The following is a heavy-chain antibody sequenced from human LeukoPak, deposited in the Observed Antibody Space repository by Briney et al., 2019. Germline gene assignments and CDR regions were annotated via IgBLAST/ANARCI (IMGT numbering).Heavy chain of an antibody. J-gene: IGHJ4*02. CDR1: GFTFSSYS. V-gene: IGHV3-21*01. CDR3: ARDLAPHAERYCSATSCYTPFFDY. CDR2: ISSSSYYI. D-gene: IGHD2-2*02. Sequence: KSGGSLRLSCAASGFTFSSYSMNWVRQAPGKGLEWVSSISSSSYYIYYADSVKGRFTISRDNAKNSLYLQMNSLRAEDTAVYYCARDLAPHAERYCSATSCYTPFFDYWGQGTLVTVSS.